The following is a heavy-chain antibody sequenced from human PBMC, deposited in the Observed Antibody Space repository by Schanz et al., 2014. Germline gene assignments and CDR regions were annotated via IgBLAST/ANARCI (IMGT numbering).Heavy chain of an antibody. CDR2: ISARGEVS. CDR1: GFNFYTSA. J-gene: IGHJ5*01. D-gene: IGHD2-8*01. Sequence: EVRLVESGGGLVQPGGSLRLSCVASGFNFYTSAMTWVRQAPGKGLEWVSVISARGEVSKYSDSVKGRFIVSRDNSRATLFLQMDSLRAADTAFYYCAKWEDIVPEPEPMRGWFGSWGQGILVTVSS. V-gene: IGHV3-23*04. CDR3: AKWEDIVPEPEPMRGWFGS.